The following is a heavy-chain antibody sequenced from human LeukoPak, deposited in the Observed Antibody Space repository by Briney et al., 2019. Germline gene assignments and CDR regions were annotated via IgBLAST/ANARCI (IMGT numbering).Heavy chain of an antibody. D-gene: IGHD5-18*01. CDR2: ISGSGGST. J-gene: IGHJ4*02. CDR3: AKGDVDTAMVTGFDY. CDR1: GFTFSSYA. Sequence: GGSLRLSCAASGFTFSSYAMSWVRQAPGKGREWVSAISGSGGSTYYADSVKGRFTISRDNSKNTLYLQMNSLRAEDTAVYYCAKGDVDTAMVTGFDYWGQGTLVTVSS. V-gene: IGHV3-23*01.